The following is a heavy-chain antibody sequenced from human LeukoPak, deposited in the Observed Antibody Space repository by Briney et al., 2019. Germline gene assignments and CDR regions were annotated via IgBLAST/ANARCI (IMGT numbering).Heavy chain of an antibody. CDR3: ARPGDRSGLEFEY. D-gene: IGHD6-19*01. Sequence: SETLSLTCTVSGGXISSSSYYWGWIRQPPGKGLEWIGSIYDSGSTYYNPSLKSRVTISVDTSKNQFSLKLSSVTAADTAVYYCARPGDRSGLEFEYWGQGTLVTVSS. CDR1: GGXISSSSYY. V-gene: IGHV4-39*01. CDR2: IYDSGST. J-gene: IGHJ4*02.